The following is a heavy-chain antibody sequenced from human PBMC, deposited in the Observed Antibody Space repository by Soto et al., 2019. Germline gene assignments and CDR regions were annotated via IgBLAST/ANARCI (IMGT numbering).Heavy chain of an antibody. CDR2: IRDRVHSYST. J-gene: IGHJ4*02. CDR1: GLTFSDHY. Sequence: EVQMVESGGGLVQPGGSLRLSCAVSGLTFSDHYMGWVRQAPGKGLDWVGRIRDRVHSYSTEYAASVKGRFTISRDDSRNSLYLQMNSLKMEDTAVFYCVSLWSVTGSRDYWGRGTLVTVSS. V-gene: IGHV3-72*01. CDR3: VSLWSVTGSRDY. D-gene: IGHD1-20*01.